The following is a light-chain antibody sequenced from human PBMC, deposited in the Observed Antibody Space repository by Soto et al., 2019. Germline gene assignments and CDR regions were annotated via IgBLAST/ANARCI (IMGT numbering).Light chain of an antibody. V-gene: IGKV3-15*01. Sequence: EIVRTQSPGTLSVSPGERATLSCRAGQGVTTNFAWYQKKSGQYPRILIYDVSIRATGVPARFSGTGSETDFNLTISGLQSEDSAVYFCQQYNNWPFSFGQGTRLEIK. CDR2: DVS. J-gene: IGKJ5*01. CDR3: QQYNNWPFS. CDR1: QGVTTN.